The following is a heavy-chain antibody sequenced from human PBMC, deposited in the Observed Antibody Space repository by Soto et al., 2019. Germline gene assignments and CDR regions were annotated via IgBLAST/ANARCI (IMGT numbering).Heavy chain of an antibody. D-gene: IGHD6-13*01. Sequence: TVSGGNIGNYCGTWILKTPGKGLEWIGYIYYSGSTNYNPSLKSRVTISVDTSKNQFSLKLSSVTAADTAVYYCARGSTGYSSSWYRYWGQGTLVTVSS. J-gene: IGHJ4*02. CDR3: ARGSTGYSSSWYRY. CDR1: GGNIGNYC. V-gene: IGHV4-59*08. CDR2: IYYSGST.